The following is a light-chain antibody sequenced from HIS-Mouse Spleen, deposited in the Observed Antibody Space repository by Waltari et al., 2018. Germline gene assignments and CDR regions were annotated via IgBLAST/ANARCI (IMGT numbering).Light chain of an antibody. Sequence: DIVMTQSPLSLPVTPGAPASISCRSSQSLLHSNGYNYLDWYLQKPGQSPQLLIYLGSNRASGVPDRFSGSGSGTDFTLKISRVEAEDVGVYYCMQALQTPRTFGQGTKLEIK. CDR1: QSLLHSNGYNY. CDR2: LGS. CDR3: MQALQTPRT. V-gene: IGKV2-28*01. J-gene: IGKJ2*01.